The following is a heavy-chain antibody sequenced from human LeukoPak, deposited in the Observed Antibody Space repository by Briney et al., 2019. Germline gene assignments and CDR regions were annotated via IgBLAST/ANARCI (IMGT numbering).Heavy chain of an antibody. CDR1: GYTFTSYG. Sequence: GASVKVSCKASGYTFTSYGISWMRQAPGQGLEWMGWISAYNGNTNYAQKLQGRVTMTTDTSTSTAYMELRRLRSDDTAVYYCARDGDYYGSGIVADYWGQGTLVTVSS. V-gene: IGHV1-18*01. CDR3: ARDGDYYGSGIVADY. J-gene: IGHJ4*02. D-gene: IGHD3-10*01. CDR2: ISAYNGNT.